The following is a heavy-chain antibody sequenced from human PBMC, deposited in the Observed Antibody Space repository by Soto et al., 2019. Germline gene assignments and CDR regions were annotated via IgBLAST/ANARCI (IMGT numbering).Heavy chain of an antibody. D-gene: IGHD3-22*01. CDR1: GFTFDDYA. CDR2: ISWNGGGM. V-gene: IGHV3-9*01. J-gene: IGHJ4*02. CDR3: AKDKGGYYDSSGNFEY. Sequence: GGSLRLSCAASGFTFDDYAMHWVRQAPGKGLEWVSGISWNGGGMGYGDSVKGRFTISRDNAKNSLYLQMNSLRAEDTAIYYCAKDKGGYYDSSGNFEYWGQGTRGTVS.